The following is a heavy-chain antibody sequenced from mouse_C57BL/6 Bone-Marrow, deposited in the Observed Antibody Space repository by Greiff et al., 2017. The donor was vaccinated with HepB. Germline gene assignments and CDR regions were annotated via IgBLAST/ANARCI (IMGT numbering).Heavy chain of an antibody. Sequence: QVQLKESGAELVRPGASVKLSCKASGYTFTDYYINWVKQRPGQGLEWIARIYPGSGNTYYNEKFKGKATLTAEKSSSTAYMQLSSLTSEVSAVYFCAREYYDYDAAWFAYWGQGTLVTVSA. J-gene: IGHJ3*01. CDR3: AREYYDYDAAWFAY. CDR1: GYTFTDYY. D-gene: IGHD2-4*01. V-gene: IGHV1-76*01. CDR2: IYPGSGNT.